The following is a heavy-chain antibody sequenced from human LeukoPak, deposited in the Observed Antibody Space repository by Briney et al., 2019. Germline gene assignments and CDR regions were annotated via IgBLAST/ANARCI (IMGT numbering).Heavy chain of an antibody. CDR1: GGTFSSYA. CDR3: ARGNIGYSYGPDY. V-gene: IGHV1-69*05. CDR2: IIPIFGTA. J-gene: IGHJ4*02. Sequence: ASVKVSCKASGGTFSSYAISWVRQAPGQGLEWMGGIIPIFGTANYAQKFQGRVTMTRNTSISTAYMELSSLRSEDTAVYYCARGNIGYSYGPDYWGQGTLVTVSS. D-gene: IGHD5-18*01.